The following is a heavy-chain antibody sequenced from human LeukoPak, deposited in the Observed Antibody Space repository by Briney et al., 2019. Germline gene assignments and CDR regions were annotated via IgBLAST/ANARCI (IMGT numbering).Heavy chain of an antibody. Sequence: PGGSLRLSCAASGFTFSSYGMHWVRQAPGKGLEWVAFIRYDGSNKYYADSVKGRFTISRDNSKNTLYLQMNSLRAEDTAVYYCAKVEPVPAAPLDPWGQGTLVTVSS. CDR2: IRYDGSNK. CDR3: AKVEPVPAAPLDP. V-gene: IGHV3-30*02. D-gene: IGHD2-2*01. J-gene: IGHJ5*02. CDR1: GFTFSSYG.